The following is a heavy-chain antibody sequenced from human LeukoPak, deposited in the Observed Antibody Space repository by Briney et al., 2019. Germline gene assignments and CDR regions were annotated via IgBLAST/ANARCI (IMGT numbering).Heavy chain of an antibody. Sequence: SETLSLTCAVSGASISNANWWSWVRQPPGKGLEWIGDIYHRGITNYNPSLKSRVTVSVDKSKNHFSLHLRAVTTADTAVYYCAREVIGTGYFDYWGQGTLVTVSS. D-gene: IGHD3-16*02. J-gene: IGHJ4*02. CDR3: AREVIGTGYFDY. V-gene: IGHV4-4*02. CDR2: IYHRGIT. CDR1: GASISNANW.